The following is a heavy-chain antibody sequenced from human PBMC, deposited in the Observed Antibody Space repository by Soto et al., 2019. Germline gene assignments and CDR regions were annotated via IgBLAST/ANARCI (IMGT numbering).Heavy chain of an antibody. D-gene: IGHD2-2*01. Sequence: GGSLRLSCAASGFTFSNAWMSWVRQAPGKGLEWVGRIKSKTDGGTTDYAAPVKGRFTISRDDSKNTLYLQMNSLKTEDTAVYYCTTAPFVVVPGYYYYYYMDVWGKGTTVTVSS. CDR1: GFTFSNAW. V-gene: IGHV3-15*01. CDR2: IKSKTDGGTT. CDR3: TTAPFVVVPGYYYYYYMDV. J-gene: IGHJ6*03.